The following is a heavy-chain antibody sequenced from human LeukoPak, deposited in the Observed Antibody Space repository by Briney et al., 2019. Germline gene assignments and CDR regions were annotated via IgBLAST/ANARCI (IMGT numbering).Heavy chain of an antibody. J-gene: IGHJ1*01. CDR1: GYSFTTYW. Sequence: GKSLKISCKGSGYSFTTYWIAWVRQMPGKGLEWMGMIYPGDSDTRYSPSFQGQVTISVDKSISTAYLQWSSLKASDTAMYYCARQGYSSSLGSFQHWGQGTLVSVSS. CDR3: ARQGYSSSLGSFQH. V-gene: IGHV5-51*01. CDR2: IYPGDSDT. D-gene: IGHD6-13*01.